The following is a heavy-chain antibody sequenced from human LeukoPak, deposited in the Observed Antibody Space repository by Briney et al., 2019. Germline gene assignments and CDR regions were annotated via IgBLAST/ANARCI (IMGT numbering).Heavy chain of an antibody. Sequence: GGSLRLSCAASGFTFSSYGMHWVRQAPGKGLEWVAFIRYDGSNKYYADSVKGRFTISRDNARNSLYLQMNSLRAEDTSVYYCARSLLTGYHAFDIWGQGTMVTVSS. CDR2: IRYDGSNK. J-gene: IGHJ3*02. CDR1: GFTFSSYG. V-gene: IGHV3-30*02. CDR3: ARSLLTGYHAFDI. D-gene: IGHD3-9*01.